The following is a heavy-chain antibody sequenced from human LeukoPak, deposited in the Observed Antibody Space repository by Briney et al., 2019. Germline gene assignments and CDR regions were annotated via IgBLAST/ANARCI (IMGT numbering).Heavy chain of an antibody. D-gene: IGHD6-19*01. CDR2: ISRSSSYI. CDR1: GFTFSSYN. CDR3: ARVSVMAVAGPYFDY. Sequence: PGGSLRLSCAASGFTFSSYNMKWVRQAPGKGLEWVSSISRSSSYIYYADSVKGRFTISRDNAKNSLYLQMNSLRAEDTAVYYCARVSVMAVAGPYFDYWGQGTLVTVSS. J-gene: IGHJ4*02. V-gene: IGHV3-21*01.